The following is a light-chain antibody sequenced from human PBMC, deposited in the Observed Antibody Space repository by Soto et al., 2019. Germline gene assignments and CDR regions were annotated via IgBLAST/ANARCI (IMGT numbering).Light chain of an antibody. CDR1: QSVSRN. CDR2: GAS. CDR3: QQYNDWPGGT. V-gene: IGKV3-15*01. Sequence: EIVMTQSPATLSVSPGGRATLSCRASQSVSRNLAWYQQKPGQSPRLLIYGASNRATGVPARFGGSGSGTVFTLTISSLQSEDSALYYCQQYNDWPGGTFGQGTKLDIK. J-gene: IGKJ2*01.